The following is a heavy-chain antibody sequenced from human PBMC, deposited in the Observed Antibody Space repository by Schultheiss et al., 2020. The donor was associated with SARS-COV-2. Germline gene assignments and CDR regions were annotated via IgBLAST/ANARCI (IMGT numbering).Heavy chain of an antibody. V-gene: IGHV3-21*05. CDR1: GFTFSSYW. CDR2: ISSSSSYT. Sequence: GESLKISCAASGFTFSSYWMSWVRQAPGKGLEWVSYISSSSSYTNYADSVKGRFTISRDNAKNSLYLQMNSLRAEDTAVYYCARDGAVAGTPFDYWGQGTLVTVSS. D-gene: IGHD6-19*01. CDR3: ARDGAVAGTPFDY. J-gene: IGHJ4*02.